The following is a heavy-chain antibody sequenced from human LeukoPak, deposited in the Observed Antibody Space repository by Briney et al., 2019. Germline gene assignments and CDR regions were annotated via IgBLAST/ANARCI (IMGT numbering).Heavy chain of an antibody. CDR2: IRYDGSNK. Sequence: GGSLRLSCAASGFTFSSYAMHWVRQAPGKGLEWVAFIRYDGSNKYYADSVKGRFTISRDNSKNTLYLQMNSLRAEDTAVYYCAKGWDSWSSSWYPREGFSFDYWGQGTLVTVSS. D-gene: IGHD6-13*01. V-gene: IGHV3-30*02. J-gene: IGHJ4*02. CDR1: GFTFSSYA. CDR3: AKGWDSWSSSWYPREGFSFDY.